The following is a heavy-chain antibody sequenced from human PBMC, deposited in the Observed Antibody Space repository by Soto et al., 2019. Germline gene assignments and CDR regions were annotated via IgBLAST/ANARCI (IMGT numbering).Heavy chain of an antibody. J-gene: IGHJ5*02. Sequence: GASVKVSCKASGYTFTSYAMHWVRQAPGQRLEWMGWINAGNGNTKYSQKFQGRVTITRDTSASTAYMELSSLRSEDTAVYYCARDSGWQLVNNWFDPWGQGTLVNVS. CDR3: ARDSGWQLVNNWFDP. CDR2: INAGNGNT. D-gene: IGHD6-6*01. CDR1: GYTFTSYA. V-gene: IGHV1-3*01.